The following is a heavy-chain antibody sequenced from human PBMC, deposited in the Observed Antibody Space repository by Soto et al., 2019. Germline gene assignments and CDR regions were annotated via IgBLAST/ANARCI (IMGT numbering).Heavy chain of an antibody. CDR3: ATGVGGSGLNWFDP. CDR1: GSSIIVYY. Sequence: ESLARACAVSGSSIIVYYWTWIRQSPERGLEWIGYIHYSGSANYNPSLNSRLTMSVDRSKSQFSMKLASVTAADTDVYYSATGVGGSGLNWFDPWGQGTLVTVSS. V-gene: IGHV4-59*12. D-gene: IGHD6-19*01. CDR2: IHYSGSA. J-gene: IGHJ5*02.